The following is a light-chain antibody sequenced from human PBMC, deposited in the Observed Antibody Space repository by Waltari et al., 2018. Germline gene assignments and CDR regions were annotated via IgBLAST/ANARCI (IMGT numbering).Light chain of an antibody. Sequence: QSALTQPASVSGSPGQSITISCTGTSSDIGDSNYVSWYQQHPGEAPKLIIYEVPNRPSGVSNRFSGSKPGTPASLTISGLQAADEADYYCSSFTTNSPPYVFGTGTEVTVL. CDR3: SSFTTNSPPYV. CDR2: EVP. J-gene: IGLJ1*01. V-gene: IGLV2-14*01. CDR1: SSDIGDSNY.